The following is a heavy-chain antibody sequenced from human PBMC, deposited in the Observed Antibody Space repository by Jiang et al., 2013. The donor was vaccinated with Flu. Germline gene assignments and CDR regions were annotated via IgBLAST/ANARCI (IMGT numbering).Heavy chain of an antibody. CDR3: AREDRDGYNFGWYFDL. CDR1: GGTFSSYT. J-gene: IGHJ2*01. CDR2: IIPILGIA. V-gene: IGHV1-69*04. Sequence: GAEVKKPGSSVKVSCKASGGTFSSYTISWVRQAPGQGLEWMGRIIPILGIANYAQKFQGRVTITADKSTSTAYMELSSLRSEDTAVYYCAREDRDGYNFGWYFDLWGRGTLVTVSS. D-gene: IGHD5-24*01.